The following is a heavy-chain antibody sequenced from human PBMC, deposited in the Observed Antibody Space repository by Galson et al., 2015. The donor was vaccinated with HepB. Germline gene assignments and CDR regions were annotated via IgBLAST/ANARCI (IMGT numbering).Heavy chain of an antibody. CDR1: GYTFSRYG. V-gene: IGHV1-18*01. D-gene: IGHD5-18*01. CDR2: ISGDNANT. J-gene: IGHJ4*02. CDR3: ARGGDSYGKFDY. Sequence: SVKVSCKASGYTFSRYGISWVRQAPGQGLEWMGWISGDNANTNYAQKLQGRVTMTTDTSTSTAYMELTSLRSDDTAVYYCARGGDSYGKFDYWGQGALVTVSS.